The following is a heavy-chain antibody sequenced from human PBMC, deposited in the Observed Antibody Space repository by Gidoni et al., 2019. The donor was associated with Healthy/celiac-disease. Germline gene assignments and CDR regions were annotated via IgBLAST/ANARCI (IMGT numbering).Heavy chain of an antibody. CDR1: GGSIRRGDYY. J-gene: IGHJ3*02. V-gene: IGHV4-30-4*01. D-gene: IGHD3-10*01. CDR3: ATGSKLYYYGSGSYYFSAFDI. Sequence: QVQLQESGPGLVKPSQTLSLTCTVSGGSIRRGDYYWRWILQPPGKGLELIGYIYYSGSTDYNPSLKSRVTISVDTSKTQFSLKLSSVTAADTAVYYCATGSKLYYYGSGSYYFSAFDIWGQGTMVTVSS. CDR2: IYYSGST.